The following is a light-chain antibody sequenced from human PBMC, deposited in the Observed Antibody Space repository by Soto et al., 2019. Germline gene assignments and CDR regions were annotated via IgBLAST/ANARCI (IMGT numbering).Light chain of an antibody. CDR3: QTWGTGIHWV. Sequence: QLVLTQSTSASASLGASVKLTCTLSSGHSSNAIAWHQQQPEKGPRYLMKLTSDGSHSKGDGIPDRFSGSSSGAERYLIISSLQSDDEADYYCQTWGTGIHWVFGGGTKLTVL. V-gene: IGLV4-69*01. CDR2: LTSDGSH. CDR1: SGHSSNA. J-gene: IGLJ3*02.